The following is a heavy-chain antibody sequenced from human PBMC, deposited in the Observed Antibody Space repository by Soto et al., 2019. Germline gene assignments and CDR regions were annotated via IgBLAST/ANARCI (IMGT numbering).Heavy chain of an antibody. V-gene: IGHV4-34*01. CDR3: ASPKIAFYNWFDP. Sequence: SETLSLTCAVYGGSFSGYSWTWIRQSPGKGLEWIGQINDGGSANYNPSLKSRVTISVDTSKNQFSLKLSSVTAADTAVYYCASPKIAFYNWFDPWGQGTLVT. J-gene: IGHJ5*02. CDR1: GGSFSGYS. CDR2: INDGGSA. D-gene: IGHD3-3*02.